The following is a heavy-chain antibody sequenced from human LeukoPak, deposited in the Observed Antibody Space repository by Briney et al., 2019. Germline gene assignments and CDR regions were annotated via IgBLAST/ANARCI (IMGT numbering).Heavy chain of an antibody. CDR3: ALGFGGLYYFDY. Sequence: ASVRVSCKASGYTFTGYYMHWVRQAPGQGLEWMGWINPNSGGTNYAQKFQGRVTMTRDTSISTAYMELSRLRSDDTAVYYCALGFGGLYYFDYWGQGTLVTVSS. CDR1: GYTFTGYY. CDR2: INPNSGGT. D-gene: IGHD3-10*01. J-gene: IGHJ4*02. V-gene: IGHV1-2*02.